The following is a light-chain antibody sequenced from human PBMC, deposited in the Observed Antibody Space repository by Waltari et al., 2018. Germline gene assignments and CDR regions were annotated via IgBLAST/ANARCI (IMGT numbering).Light chain of an antibody. CDR3: QQYDNYWT. V-gene: IGKV1-5*03. J-gene: IGKJ1*01. Sequence: DIQMTQSPSTLSASVGDRVTITCRASQSITNWLAWYQQKPGKAPKLLIYKASNLESGVPSRVSGSGSGTEFTLTISSLQPDDFATYYCQQYDNYWTFGQGTKVEIK. CDR2: KAS. CDR1: QSITNW.